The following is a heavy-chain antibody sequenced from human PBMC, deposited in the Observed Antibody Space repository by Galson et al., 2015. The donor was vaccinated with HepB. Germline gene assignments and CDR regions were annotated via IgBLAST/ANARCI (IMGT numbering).Heavy chain of an antibody. CDR1: GFTFSSYS. D-gene: IGHD2-2*01. V-gene: IGHV3-21*01. CDR3: ARVRYCSSTSCLDY. J-gene: IGHJ4*02. Sequence: SLRLSCAASGFTFSSYSMNWVRQAPGKGLEWVSSISSSSSYIYYADSVKGRFTISRDNARNSLYLQMNSLRAEDTAVYYCARVRYCSSTSCLDYWGQGTLVTVSS. CDR2: ISSSSSYI.